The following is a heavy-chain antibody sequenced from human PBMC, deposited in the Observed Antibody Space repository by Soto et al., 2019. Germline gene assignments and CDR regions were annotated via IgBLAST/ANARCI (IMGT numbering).Heavy chain of an antibody. V-gene: IGHV4-39*01. CDR3: ARLVGSQQLRRSHFDY. CDR2: IYYRGST. CDR1: GGSISSSSYY. J-gene: IGHJ4*02. Sequence: QLQLQESGPGLVKPSETLSLTCTVSGGSISSSSYYWGWIRQPPGKGLEWIGSIYYRGSTYYNSSLKSRVTISVDTSKNQFSLKLSSVTAADTAVYYCARLVGSQQLRRSHFDYWGQGTLVTVSS. D-gene: IGHD6-13*01.